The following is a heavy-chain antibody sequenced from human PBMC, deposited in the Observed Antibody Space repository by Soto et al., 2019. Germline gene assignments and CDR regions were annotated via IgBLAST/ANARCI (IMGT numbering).Heavy chain of an antibody. CDR1: GYTFTSYD. CDR3: ARGRSRDYSNYYYYRMDV. Sequence: ASVKVSCKASGYTFTSYDINWVRQATGQGXEWMGWMNPNSGNTGYAQKFQGRVTMTRNTSISTAYMELSSLRSEDTAVYYCARGRSRDYSNYYYYRMDVWGQGTTVTVSS. CDR2: MNPNSGNT. D-gene: IGHD4-4*01. J-gene: IGHJ6*02. V-gene: IGHV1-8*01.